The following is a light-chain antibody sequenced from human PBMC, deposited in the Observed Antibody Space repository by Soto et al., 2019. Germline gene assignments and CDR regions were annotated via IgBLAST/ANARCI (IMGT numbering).Light chain of an antibody. V-gene: IGKV1-12*01. CDR2: TGS. CDR1: QGIKNW. CDR3: QQSYSSPPT. J-gene: IGKJ1*01. Sequence: DIQMTQSPSYVSASVGDRVTITLRASQGIKNWLAWYQQKPGKAPNLLIYTGSSLQSGVPSRFSGSGSGTDFTLTINSLQPEDFATYYCQQSYSSPPTFGQGTKVDI.